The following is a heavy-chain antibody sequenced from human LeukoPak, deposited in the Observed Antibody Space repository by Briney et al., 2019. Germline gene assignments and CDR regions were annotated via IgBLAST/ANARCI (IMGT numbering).Heavy chain of an antibody. V-gene: IGHV4-39*01. CDR3: ARLRRSWAAAGTLNWFDP. Sequence: PSETLSLTCTVPGGSISSSSYYWGWIRQPPGKGLEWIGSIYYSGSTYYNPSLKSRVTISVDTSENQFSLKLSSVTAADTAVYYCARLRRSWAAAGTLNWFDPWGQGTLVTVSS. CDR1: GGSISSSSYY. J-gene: IGHJ5*02. D-gene: IGHD6-13*01. CDR2: IYYSGST.